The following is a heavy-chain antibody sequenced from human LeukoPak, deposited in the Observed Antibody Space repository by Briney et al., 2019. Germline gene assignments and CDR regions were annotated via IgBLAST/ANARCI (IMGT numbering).Heavy chain of an antibody. Sequence: PSETLSLTCTVSGGSISSYYWSWIRQPAGKGLEWIGRIYTSGSTNCNPSLKSRVTMSVDTSKNQFSLKLSSVTAADTAVYYCARELLNYYDSSGYFENYFDYWGQGTLVTVSS. CDR2: IYTSGST. CDR1: GGSISSYY. CDR3: ARELLNYYDSSGYFENYFDY. J-gene: IGHJ4*02. V-gene: IGHV4-4*07. D-gene: IGHD3-22*01.